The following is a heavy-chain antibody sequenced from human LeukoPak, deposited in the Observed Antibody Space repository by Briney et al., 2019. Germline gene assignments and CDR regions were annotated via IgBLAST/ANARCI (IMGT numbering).Heavy chain of an antibody. CDR2: IYYSGST. Sequence: SETLSLTCTVSGGSISSGGYYWSWIRQHPGKGLEWIGYIYYSGSTYYNPSLKSRVTISVDTSKNQFSLKLSSVTAADTAVYYCARDLGDYYDSSGYQDVDYWGQGTLVTVSS. CDR1: GGSISSGGYY. J-gene: IGHJ4*02. D-gene: IGHD3-22*01. CDR3: ARDLGDYYDSSGYQDVDY. V-gene: IGHV4-31*03.